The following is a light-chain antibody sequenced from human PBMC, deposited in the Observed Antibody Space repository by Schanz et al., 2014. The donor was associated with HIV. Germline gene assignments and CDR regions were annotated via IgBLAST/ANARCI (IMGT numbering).Light chain of an antibody. Sequence: EIVLTQSPGTLSLSPGERATLSCRASQSVSSSYLALYPPKHVPSPLLLLYRASTRVTALPARFSGSGSGXDFNLTISSLQSEDFAVYYCQHYDGLPTFGPGTKLEIK. CDR1: QSVSSSY. J-gene: IGKJ2*01. V-gene: IGKV3-20*01. CDR3: QHYDGLPT. CDR2: RAS.